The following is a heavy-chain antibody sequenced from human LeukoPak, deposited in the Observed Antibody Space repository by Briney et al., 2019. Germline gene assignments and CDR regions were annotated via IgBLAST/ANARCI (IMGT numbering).Heavy chain of an antibody. CDR1: GFTFNNYA. CDR3: ARAATGLGVVGFDY. CDR2: ISYDGSNK. J-gene: IGHJ4*02. Sequence: PGGSLRLSCAASGFTFNNYAMHWVRQAPGKGLEWVAVISYDGSNKYYADSVKGRFTISRDNSKNTLYLQMNSLRAEDTAVYYCARAATGLGVVGFDYWGQGTLVTVSS. V-gene: IGHV3-30-3*01.